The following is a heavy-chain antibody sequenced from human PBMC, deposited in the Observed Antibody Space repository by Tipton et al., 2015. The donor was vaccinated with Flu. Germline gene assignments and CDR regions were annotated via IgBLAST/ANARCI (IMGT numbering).Heavy chain of an antibody. CDR1: GYSMRSDYF. V-gene: IGHV4-38-2*02. Sequence: LRLSCTVSGYSMRSDYFWGWIRQPPGKGLEWIGNIHYSGSPHYNPSLKSRVTISIDTSKNQFSLRLNSITAADTAVYFCARGFRYFDYWGQGTLVSVSS. J-gene: IGHJ4*02. CDR3: ARGFRYFDY. CDR2: IHYSGSP.